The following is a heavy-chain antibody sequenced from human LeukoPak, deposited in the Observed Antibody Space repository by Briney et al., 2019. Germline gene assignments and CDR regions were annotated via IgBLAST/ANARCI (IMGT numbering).Heavy chain of an antibody. Sequence: GSLRLSCAASGFTFSSYGMHWVRQAPGKGLEWVAFIRYDGSNKYYADSVKGRFTISRDNSKNTLYLQMNSLRAEDTAVYYCAGNRDYSSSERQGYWGQGTLVTVSS. V-gene: IGHV3-30*02. CDR3: AGNRDYSSSERQGY. CDR2: IRYDGSNK. D-gene: IGHD6-6*01. CDR1: GFTFSSYG. J-gene: IGHJ4*02.